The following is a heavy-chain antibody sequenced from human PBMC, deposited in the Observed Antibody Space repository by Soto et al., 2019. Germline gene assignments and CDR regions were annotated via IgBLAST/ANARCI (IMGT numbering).Heavy chain of an antibody. CDR3: ASRGYYDSSGYYYTRVLDFDI. V-gene: IGHV1-2*02. CDR1: GSTFTGYY. J-gene: IGHJ3*02. D-gene: IGHD3-22*01. Sequence: ASVKVSCKASGSTFTGYYMHWVRQAPGQGLEWMGWLNPNSGGTNYAQKFQGRVTMTRDTSISTAYMELSRLRSDDTAVYYCASRGYYDSSGYYYTRVLDFDIRGQGTMVTVSS. CDR2: LNPNSGGT.